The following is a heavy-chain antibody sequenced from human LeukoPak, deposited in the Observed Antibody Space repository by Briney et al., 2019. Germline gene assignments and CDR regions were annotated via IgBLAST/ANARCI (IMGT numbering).Heavy chain of an antibody. J-gene: IGHJ4*02. Sequence: GGSLRLSCAASGFTFSSYAMHRVRQAPGKGLEWVSSISSSSSYIYYADSVKGRFTISRDNAKNSLYLQMNSLRAKDTAVYYCARGIAAFDYWGQGTLVTVSS. CDR3: ARGIAAFDY. CDR1: GFTFSSYA. D-gene: IGHD6-13*01. CDR2: ISSSSSYI. V-gene: IGHV3-21*01.